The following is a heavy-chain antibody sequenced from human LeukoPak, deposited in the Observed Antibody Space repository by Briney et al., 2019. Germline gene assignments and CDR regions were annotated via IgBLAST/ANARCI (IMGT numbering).Heavy chain of an antibody. Sequence: GGSLRLSCAASGFIFRNYAMSWVRQGPGQGPEWVTAISGNDDSTYYADSVKGRFTISRDNSRNTLYLQMNSLRAEDTAIYYCAKGGSGVPRALASWGQGTLVTVSS. CDR3: AKGGSGVPRALAS. D-gene: IGHD2-15*01. V-gene: IGHV3-23*01. J-gene: IGHJ4*02. CDR1: GFIFRNYA. CDR2: ISGNDDST.